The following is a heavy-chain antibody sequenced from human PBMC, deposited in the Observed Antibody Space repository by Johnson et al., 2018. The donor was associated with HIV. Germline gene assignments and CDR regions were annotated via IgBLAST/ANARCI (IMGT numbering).Heavy chain of an antibody. CDR3: ALSGGAAAYDAFDI. V-gene: IGHV3-74*02. Sequence: VQLVESGGGVVQPGGSLRLSCAASGFTFSDYYMSWIRQAPGKGLVWVSRINSDGSTTSYADSVKGRFTISRDNAKNTLYLQMNRLRAEDTAVYYCALSGGAAAYDAFDIWGQGTMVTVSS. CDR1: GFTFSDYY. CDR2: INSDGSTT. D-gene: IGHD6-13*01. J-gene: IGHJ3*02.